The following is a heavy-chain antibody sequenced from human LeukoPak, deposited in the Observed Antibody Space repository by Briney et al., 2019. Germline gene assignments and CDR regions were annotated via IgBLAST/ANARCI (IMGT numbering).Heavy chain of an antibody. CDR3: ARDSSDYGDYIGY. Sequence: ASVKVSCKASGYTFTSYYMHWVRQAPGQGLEWMGIIDPSGGSTSYAQKFQGRVTMTRDMSTSTVYMELSSLRSEDTAVYYCARDSSDYGDYIGYWGQGTLVTVSS. CDR1: GYTFTSYY. V-gene: IGHV1-46*01. J-gene: IGHJ4*02. D-gene: IGHD4-17*01. CDR2: IDPSGGST.